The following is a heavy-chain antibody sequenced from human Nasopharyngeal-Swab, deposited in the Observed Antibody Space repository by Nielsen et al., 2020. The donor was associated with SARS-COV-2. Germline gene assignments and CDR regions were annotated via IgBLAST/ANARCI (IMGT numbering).Heavy chain of an antibody. Sequence: PREGLEWMGRIDPSDSYTNYSPSFQGHVTISADKSISTAYLQWSSLKASDTAMYYCARQFRGYYDSSGPLSWFDPWGQGTLGTVSS. D-gene: IGHD3-22*01. CDR2: IDPSDSYT. V-gene: IGHV5-10-1*01. J-gene: IGHJ5*02. CDR3: ARQFRGYYDSSGPLSWFDP.